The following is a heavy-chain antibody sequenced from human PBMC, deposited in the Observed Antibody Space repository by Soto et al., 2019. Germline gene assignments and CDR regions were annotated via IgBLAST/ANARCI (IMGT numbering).Heavy chain of an antibody. CDR3: AKGSTRTGSTGY. J-gene: IGHJ4*02. CDR2: ISGSGGST. D-gene: IGHD2-2*01. V-gene: IGHV3-23*01. CDR1: GFTCSSYA. Sequence: EVQLLESGGGLVQPGGSLRLSCAASGFTCSSYAMSWVRQAPGKGLEWVSAISGSGGSTYYADSVKGRFTISRDNSKNTLYLQMNSLRAEDTAVYYCAKGSTRTGSTGYWGQGTLVTVSS.